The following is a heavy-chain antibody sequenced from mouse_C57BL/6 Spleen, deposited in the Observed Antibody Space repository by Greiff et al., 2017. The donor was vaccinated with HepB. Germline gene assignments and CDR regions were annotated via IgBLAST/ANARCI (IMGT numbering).Heavy chain of an antibody. CDR3: ARSGAGDY. CDR2: IDPSDSYT. V-gene: IGHV1-50*01. Sequence: VQLQQPGAELVKPGASVKLSCKASGYTFTSYWMQWVKQRPGQGLEWIGEIDPSDSYTNYNQKFKGKATLTVDTSSSTAYMQRSSLTSEDSAVYYCARSGAGDYWGQGTTLTVSS. D-gene: IGHD3-3*01. J-gene: IGHJ2*01. CDR1: GYTFTSYW.